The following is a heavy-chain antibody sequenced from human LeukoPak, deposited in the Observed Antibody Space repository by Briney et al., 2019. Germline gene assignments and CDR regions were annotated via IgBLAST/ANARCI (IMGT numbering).Heavy chain of an antibody. CDR1: GFTFSSYG. Sequence: GGTLRLSCAASGFTFSSYGMSWVRQAPGKGLEWVSAISGSGGSTYYADSVKGRFTISRDNSKNTLYLQMNSLRAGDTAVYYCAREDIVATRGFDYWGQGTLVTVSS. D-gene: IGHD5-12*01. V-gene: IGHV3-23*01. CDR3: AREDIVATRGFDY. J-gene: IGHJ4*02. CDR2: ISGSGGST.